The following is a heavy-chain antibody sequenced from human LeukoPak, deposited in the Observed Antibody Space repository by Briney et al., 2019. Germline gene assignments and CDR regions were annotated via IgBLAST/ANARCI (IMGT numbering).Heavy chain of an antibody. J-gene: IGHJ5*02. CDR2: ISSSSSTI. Sequence: PGGSLRLSCAASGFTFSSYSMNWVRQAPGKGLEWVSYISSSSSTIYYADSVKGRFTISRDNAKNSLYLQMNSLRAEDTAVYYCARDVEFPSWWFDPWGQGTLVTVSS. V-gene: IGHV3-48*04. D-gene: IGHD1-1*01. CDR3: ARDVEFPSWWFDP. CDR1: GFTFSSYS.